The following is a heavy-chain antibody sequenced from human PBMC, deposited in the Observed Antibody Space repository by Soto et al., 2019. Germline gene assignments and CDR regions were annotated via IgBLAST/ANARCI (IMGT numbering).Heavy chain of an antibody. V-gene: IGHV1-69*13. Sequence: SVKVSCKASGGTFSSYAISWVRQAPGQGLEWMGGIIPIFGTANYAQKFQGRVTITADESTSTAYMELSSLRSEDTAVYYCARDYDPRYYYDSSGAPSDAFDIWG. CDR1: GGTFSSYA. D-gene: IGHD3-22*01. J-gene: IGHJ3*02. CDR2: IIPIFGTA. CDR3: ARDYDPRYYYDSSGAPSDAFDI.